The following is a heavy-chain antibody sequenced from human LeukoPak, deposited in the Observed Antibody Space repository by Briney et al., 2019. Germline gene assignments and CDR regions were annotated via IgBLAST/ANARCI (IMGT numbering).Heavy chain of an antibody. J-gene: IGHJ4*02. CDR1: GYTFTSYG. CDR3: ARTYGDPYYFDY. D-gene: IGHD4-17*01. CDR2: ISAYNGNT. V-gene: IGHV1-18*01. Sequence: ASVKVSCKASGYTFTSYGISWVRQAPGQGLEWMGWISAYNGNTNYAQKLQGRVTMTTDTSTSTAYMELSSLRSEDTAVYYCARTYGDPYYFDYWGQGTLVTVSS.